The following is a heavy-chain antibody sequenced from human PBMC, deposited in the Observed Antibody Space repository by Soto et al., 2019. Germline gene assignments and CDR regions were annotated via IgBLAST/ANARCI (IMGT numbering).Heavy chain of an antibody. CDR2: IYYSGST. Sequence: SETLSLTCTVSGGSISSGGYYWSWIRQHPGKGLEWIGYIYYSGSTYYNPSLKSRVTISVDTSKNQFSLKLSSVTAADTAVYYCAREPRVHPYYDFWSGYYERNYYYYYMDVWGKGTTVTVSS. CDR1: GGSISSGGYY. D-gene: IGHD3-3*01. J-gene: IGHJ6*03. V-gene: IGHV4-31*03. CDR3: AREPRVHPYYDFWSGYYERNYYYYYMDV.